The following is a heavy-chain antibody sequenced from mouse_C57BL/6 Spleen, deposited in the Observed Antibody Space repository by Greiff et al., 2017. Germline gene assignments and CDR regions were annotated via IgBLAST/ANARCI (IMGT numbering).Heavy chain of an antibody. J-gene: IGHJ4*01. Sequence: VKLVESGPGLVAPSPSLSITCTVSGFSLTSYGVHWVRQPPGKGLEWLVVIWSDGSTTYNSALKSRLGISKDNSKSQVFLKMNRLQTDDTAMYYCARDGYYAMDYWGQGTSVTVSS. V-gene: IGHV2-6*03. CDR1: GFSLTSYG. CDR2: IWSDGST. D-gene: IGHD2-3*01. CDR3: ARDGYYAMDY.